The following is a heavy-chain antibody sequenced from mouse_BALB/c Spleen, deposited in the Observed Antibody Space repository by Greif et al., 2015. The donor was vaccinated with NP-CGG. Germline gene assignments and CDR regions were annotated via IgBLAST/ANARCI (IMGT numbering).Heavy chain of an antibody. CDR2: ILPGSGST. Sequence: QVQLQQPGAELMKPGASVKISCKATGYTFSSYWIEWVKQRPGHGLEWIGEILPGSGSTNYNEKFKGRATFTADTSSNTAYMQLSSLTSEDSAVYYCASRGWFAYWGQGTLVTVSA. J-gene: IGHJ3*01. V-gene: IGHV1-9*01. D-gene: IGHD3-3*01. CDR1: GYTFSSYW. CDR3: ASRGWFAY.